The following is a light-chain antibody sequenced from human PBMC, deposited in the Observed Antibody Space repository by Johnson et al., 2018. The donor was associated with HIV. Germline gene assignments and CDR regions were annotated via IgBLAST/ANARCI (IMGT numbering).Light chain of an antibody. V-gene: IGLV1-51*02. Sequence: QSVLTQPPSVSAAPGQKVTISCSGSSSNIEENSVSWYQQLPGAAPKVLIYENNKRPSGIPDRFSGSKSGTSATLGITGLQTGDEADYYCETWDSSLSSGFGTGTKVTVL. J-gene: IGLJ1*01. CDR2: ENN. CDR1: SSNIEENS. CDR3: ETWDSSLSSG.